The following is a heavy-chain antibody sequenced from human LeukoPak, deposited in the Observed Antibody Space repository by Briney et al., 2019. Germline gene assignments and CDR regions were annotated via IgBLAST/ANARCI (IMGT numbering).Heavy chain of an antibody. Sequence: GGSLGLSCAASGYTFDNYGMHWVSQSPGKGLEWVALIWYDGSSKYYADSVKGRFSISRDNSRNTLSLQMNSLRAEDTAIYYCARDLSYSTLEYWGQGTLVIVSS. CDR2: IWYDGSSK. V-gene: IGHV3-33*01. J-gene: IGHJ4*02. CDR1: GYTFDNYG. D-gene: IGHD6-13*01. CDR3: ARDLSYSTLEY.